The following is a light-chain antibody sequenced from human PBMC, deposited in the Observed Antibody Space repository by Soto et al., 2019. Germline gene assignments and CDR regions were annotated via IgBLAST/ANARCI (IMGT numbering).Light chain of an antibody. Sequence: QSVLTQPASVSGSPGQSIAISCTGSSSDIGVYKYVSWYQQHPGKAPKLIIYEVTNRPSGVSNRFSGSKSGNTASLTISGLQAEDEAYFFWISYRTRSIGVFGPGTKVTVL. V-gene: IGLV2-14*01. J-gene: IGLJ1*01. CDR2: EVT. CDR3: ISYRTRSIGV. CDR1: SSDIGVYKY.